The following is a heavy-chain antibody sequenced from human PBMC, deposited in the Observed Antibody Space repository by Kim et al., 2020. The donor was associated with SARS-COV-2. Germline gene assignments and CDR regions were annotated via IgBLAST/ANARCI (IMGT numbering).Heavy chain of an antibody. CDR2: IYYSGST. V-gene: IGHV4-59*01. Sequence: SETLSLTCTVSGGSISSYYWSWIRQPPGKGLEWIGYIYYSGSTNYNPSLKSRVTISVDTSKNQFSLKLSSVTAADTAVYYCARDRLTMVQGDYYYYMDVWGKGTTVTVSS. CDR1: GGSISSYY. D-gene: IGHD3-10*01. CDR3: ARDRLTMVQGDYYYYMDV. J-gene: IGHJ6*03.